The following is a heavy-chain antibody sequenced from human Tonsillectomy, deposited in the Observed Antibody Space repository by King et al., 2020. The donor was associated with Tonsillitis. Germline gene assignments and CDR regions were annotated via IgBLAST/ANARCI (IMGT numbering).Heavy chain of an antibody. V-gene: IGHV1-46*01. J-gene: IGHJ4*02. Sequence: QLVQSGAEVKKPGASVKISCKASGYIFTNFFMHWVRQAPGQGPEWMAIINPTGDRTWYAQKFRDRVAVPRDTSTSTVYMDVVSLTSEDTAVYYCAREVGTGVGFFDFWGQGTPLTVSS. CDR1: GYIFTNFF. CDR3: AREVGTGVGFFDF. D-gene: IGHD1-26*01. CDR2: INPTGDRT.